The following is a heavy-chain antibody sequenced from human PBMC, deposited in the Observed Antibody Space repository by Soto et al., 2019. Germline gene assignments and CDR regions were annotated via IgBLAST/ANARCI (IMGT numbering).Heavy chain of an antibody. CDR2: IYYSGST. D-gene: IGHD3-3*01. J-gene: IGHJ5*02. CDR1: GGSISSGGYY. Sequence: PSETLSLTCTVSGGSISSGGYYWSWIRPHPGKGLEWIGYIYYSGSTYYNPSLKSRVTISVDTSKNQFSLKLSSVTAADTAVYYCARVTALTIFGVEDWFDPWGQGTLVTVSS. CDR3: ARVTALTIFGVEDWFDP. V-gene: IGHV4-31*03.